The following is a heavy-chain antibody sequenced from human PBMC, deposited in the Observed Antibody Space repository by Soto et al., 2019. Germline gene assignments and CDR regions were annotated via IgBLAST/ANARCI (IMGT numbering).Heavy chain of an antibody. CDR3: ARDKITGLFHY. J-gene: IGHJ4*02. V-gene: IGHV4-31*03. CDR1: GGSISSGGYY. D-gene: IGHD2-8*02. CDR2: IYYSGST. Sequence: PSETLSLTCTVSGGSISSGGYYWTWIRQHPGKGLEWIGYIYYSGSTYYNPSLNSRVTISVDTSKNQFSLKLTSVTAADTAVYYCARDKITGLFHYWGQGTLVTVSS.